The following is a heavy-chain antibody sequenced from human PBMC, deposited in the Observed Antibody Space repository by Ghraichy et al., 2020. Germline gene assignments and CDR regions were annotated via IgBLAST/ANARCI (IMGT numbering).Heavy chain of an antibody. CDR2: IYYSGST. CDR1: GYSISSSNW. CDR3: ARRVAGTLGYYWYFDL. D-gene: IGHD6-19*01. V-gene: IGHV4-28*01. J-gene: IGHJ2*01. Sequence: LRLSCAVSGYSISSSNWWGWIRQPPGKGLEWIGYIYYSGSTYYNPSLKSRVTMSVDTSKNQFSLKLSSVTAVDTAVYYCARRVAGTLGYYWYFDLWGRGTLVTVSS.